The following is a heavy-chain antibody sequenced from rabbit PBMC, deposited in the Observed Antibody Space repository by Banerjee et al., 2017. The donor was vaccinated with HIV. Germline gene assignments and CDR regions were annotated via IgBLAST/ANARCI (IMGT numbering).Heavy chain of an antibody. CDR2: IYAGSSDTT. Sequence: QSLEESGGGLVQPEGSLTLTCKASGFDFSINAMCWVRQAPGKGLEWIGCIYAGSSDTTYYASWAKGRFTISKTSSTTVTLQLTSLTAADTATYFCARDSPYYSSGWGGVLWGPGTLVT. CDR3: ARDSPYYSSGWGGVL. D-gene: IGHD4-1*01. J-gene: IGHJ4*01. V-gene: IGHV1S40*01. CDR1: GFDFSINA.